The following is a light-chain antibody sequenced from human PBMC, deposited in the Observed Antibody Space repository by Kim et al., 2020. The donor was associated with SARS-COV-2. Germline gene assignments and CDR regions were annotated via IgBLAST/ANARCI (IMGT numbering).Light chain of an antibody. V-gene: IGKV3-20*01. CDR1: QSLDSSD. CDR2: GAS. Sequence: LSLSPGERATLSCRASQSLDSSDLTWYQQKPGQAPRLLIHGASSRATGIPDRFSGRGSGTDFTLTISRLEPEDFAIYYCQQFGATFGGGTKVDIK. CDR3: QQFGAT. J-gene: IGKJ4*01.